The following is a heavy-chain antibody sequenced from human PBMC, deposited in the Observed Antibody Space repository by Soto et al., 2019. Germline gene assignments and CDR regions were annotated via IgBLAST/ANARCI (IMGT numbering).Heavy chain of an antibody. Sequence: SETLSLTCAVYGGSFSGYYWSWIRQPPGKGLEWIGEINHSGSTNYNPSLKSRVTISVDTSKNQFSLKLSSVTAADTAVYYCARGGTTVTTLYYHYYMDVWGKGTTVTVSS. CDR2: INHSGST. CDR3: ARGGTTVTTLYYHYYMDV. V-gene: IGHV4-34*01. J-gene: IGHJ6*03. CDR1: GGSFSGYY. D-gene: IGHD4-17*01.